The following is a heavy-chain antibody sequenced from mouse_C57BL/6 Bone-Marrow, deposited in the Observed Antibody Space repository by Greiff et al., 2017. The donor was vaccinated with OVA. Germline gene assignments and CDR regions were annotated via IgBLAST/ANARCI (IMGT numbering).Heavy chain of an antibody. CDR2: IDPENGDT. J-gene: IGHJ2*01. CDR3: TTEGTFDY. CDR1: GYTFTDAY. V-gene: IGHV14-4*01. Sequence: EVQLQESGAELVRPGASVKLSCTASGYTFTDAYMHWVKQRPGQGLEWIGWIDPENGDTNYDSKFQGKATITADTSSNTAYLQLSSLTSEDTAVYYCTTEGTFDYWGQGTTLTVSS.